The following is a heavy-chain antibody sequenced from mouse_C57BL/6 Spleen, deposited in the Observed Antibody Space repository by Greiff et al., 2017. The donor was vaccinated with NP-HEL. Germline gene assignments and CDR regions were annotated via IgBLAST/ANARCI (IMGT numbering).Heavy chain of an antibody. V-gene: IGHV5-6*01. CDR2: ISSGGSYT. Sequence: EVKLMESGGDLVKPGGSLKLSCAASGFTFSSYGMSWVRQTPDKRLEWVATISSGGSYTYYPDSVKGRFTISRDNAKNTLYLQMSSLKSEDTARYYCARGLTGTGAMDYWGQGTSVTVSS. D-gene: IGHD4-1*01. CDR1: GFTFSSYG. J-gene: IGHJ4*01. CDR3: ARGLTGTGAMDY.